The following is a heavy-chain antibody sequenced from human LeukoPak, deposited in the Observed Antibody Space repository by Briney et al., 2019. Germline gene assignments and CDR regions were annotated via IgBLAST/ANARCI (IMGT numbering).Heavy chain of an antibody. CDR1: GGTFSSYA. D-gene: IGHD5-12*01. V-gene: IGHV1-69*05. Sequence: ASVKVSCKASGGTFSSYAISWVRQAPGQGLEWMGGIIPIFGTANYAQKFQGRVTITTDESTSTAYMELSSLRSEDTAVYYCARDLGSGYDPNDYWGQGTLVTVSS. CDR2: IIPIFGTA. CDR3: ARDLGSGYDPNDY. J-gene: IGHJ4*02.